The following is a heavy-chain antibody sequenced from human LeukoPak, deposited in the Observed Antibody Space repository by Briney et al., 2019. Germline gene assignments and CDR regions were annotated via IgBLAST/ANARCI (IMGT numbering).Heavy chain of an antibody. Sequence: ASVKVSCKASGYTFIDYYMYWVRQAPGQGLEWMGWIDPNSGGTNYAQKFQGRVTMTRDTSISTAYMELSRLRSDDTAMYYCARGGYDILTGYYVDYWGQGTLVTVSS. V-gene: IGHV1-2*02. J-gene: IGHJ4*02. CDR3: ARGGYDILTGYYVDY. CDR1: GYTFIDYY. D-gene: IGHD3-9*01. CDR2: IDPNSGGT.